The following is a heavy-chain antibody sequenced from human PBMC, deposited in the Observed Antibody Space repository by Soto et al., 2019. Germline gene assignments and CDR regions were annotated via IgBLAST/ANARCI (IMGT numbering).Heavy chain of an antibody. J-gene: IGHJ5*02. CDR2: FNGNGGGT. V-gene: IGHV3-23*01. Sequence: EVQLLESGGGLVQPGGSLRLACATSGFSFSTYAMTWVRQAPGKGLEWVSTFNGNGGGTYYADSVKGRFTISRDNSKNTLYLHRDSLRAEDTATYYCAKDNSLHWFDPWGQGTLVTVSS. CDR3: AKDNSLHWFDP. CDR1: GFSFSTYA. D-gene: IGHD2-15*01.